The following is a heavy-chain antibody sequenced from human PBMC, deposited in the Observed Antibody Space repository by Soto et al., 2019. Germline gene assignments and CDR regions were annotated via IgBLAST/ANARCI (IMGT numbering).Heavy chain of an antibody. J-gene: IGHJ3*02. D-gene: IGHD3-3*01. CDR3: ARGRPSIFAFDI. CDR2: INAGNGNT. V-gene: IGHV1-3*01. CDR1: GYTFTSYA. Sequence: ASVKVSCKDCGYTFTSYAMHWVRQAPGQRLEWMGWINAGNGNTKYSQKFQGRVTITRDTSASTAYMELSSLRSEDTAVYYCARGRPSIFAFDIWGQGTMVTVSS.